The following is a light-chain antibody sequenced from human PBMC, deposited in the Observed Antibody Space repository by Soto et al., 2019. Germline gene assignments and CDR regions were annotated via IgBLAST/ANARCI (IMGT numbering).Light chain of an antibody. J-gene: IGLJ1*01. CDR1: SSDVGAYEH. CDR3: SSYSTTNILV. Sequence: QSALTQPASVSGSPGQSVTISGTGASSDVGAYEHVSWYQQHPGRAPKLILYDVNNRPSGVSNHFSGSKSGNTASLVISGLQANDEADYYCSSYSTTNILVFGSGTKVTVL. V-gene: IGLV2-14*03. CDR2: DVN.